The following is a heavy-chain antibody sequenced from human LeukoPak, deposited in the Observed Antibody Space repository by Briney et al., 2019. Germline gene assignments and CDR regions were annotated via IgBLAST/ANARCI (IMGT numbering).Heavy chain of an antibody. CDR1: GYSISSGYY. CDR3: ASFRGAARTNDY. D-gene: IGHD6-6*01. V-gene: IGHV4-38-2*02. Sequence: PSETLSLTCTVSGYSISSGYYWGWIRQPPGKGLEWIGSIYYSGSTYYNPSLKSRVTISVDTSKNQFSLKLSSVTAADTAVYYCASFRGAARTNDYWGQGTLVTVSS. CDR2: IYYSGST. J-gene: IGHJ4*02.